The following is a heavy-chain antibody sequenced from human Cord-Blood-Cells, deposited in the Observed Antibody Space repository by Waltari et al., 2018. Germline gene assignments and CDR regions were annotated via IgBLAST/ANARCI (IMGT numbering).Heavy chain of an antibody. J-gene: IGHJ3*02. Sequence: EVQLVESGGGLVQPGRSLRLSCAASGFTFDDYAMHWVRQAPGKGLVWVSGSSWNSGSIGYADSVKGRFTISRDNDKTSLYLQMNSLRAEDMALYYCAKGGYSSSFDAFDIWGQGTMVTVSS. CDR1: GFTFDDYA. CDR2: SSWNSGSI. CDR3: AKGGYSSSFDAFDI. D-gene: IGHD6-6*01. V-gene: IGHV3-9*03.